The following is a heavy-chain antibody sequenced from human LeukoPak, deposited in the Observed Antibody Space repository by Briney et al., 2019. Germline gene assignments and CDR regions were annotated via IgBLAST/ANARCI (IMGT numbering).Heavy chain of an antibody. CDR3: ARSSGGYYDAFDI. J-gene: IGHJ3*02. V-gene: IGHV1-8*01. CDR2: MNPNSGNT. Sequence: ASVKVSCKASGYTFTSSEINWVRQATGQGLEWMGWMNPNSGNTAYAQKFQGRATITADESTSTAYMELSSLRSEDTAVYYCARSSGGYYDAFDIWGQGTMVTVSS. D-gene: IGHD6-19*01. CDR1: GYTFTSSE.